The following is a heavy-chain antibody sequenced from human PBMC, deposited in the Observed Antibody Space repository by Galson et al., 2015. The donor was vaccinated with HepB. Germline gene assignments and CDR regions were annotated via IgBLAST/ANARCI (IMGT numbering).Heavy chain of an antibody. CDR1: GYTFATYG. CDR2: INTNTGNP. J-gene: IGHJ6*02. V-gene: IGHV7-4-1*02. CDR3: ARDRVEWPRQYGLDV. Sequence: SVKVSCKASGYTFATYGLNWVRQAPGQGLEWMGWINTNTGNPTYAQGFTGRFVFSLDTSVSTAYLQISRLKAEDTAVYYCARDRVEWPRQYGLDVWGQGTTVTVSS. D-gene: IGHD1-26*01.